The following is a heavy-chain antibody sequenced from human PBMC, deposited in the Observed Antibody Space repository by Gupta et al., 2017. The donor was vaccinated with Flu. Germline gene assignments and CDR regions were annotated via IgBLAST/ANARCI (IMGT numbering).Heavy chain of an antibody. D-gene: IGHD4-4*01. V-gene: IGHV3-7*01. Sequence: FTFSRSWMTWVRQAPGKGLEWVANINEDGSTKNYVDSVMGRVTISRDNAKNSLFLQMDSLRAEDTAVYYCARDRAYNCFDYWGQGTLVTVSS. CDR2: INEDGSTK. CDR1: FTFSRSW. J-gene: IGHJ4*02. CDR3: ARDRAYNCFDY.